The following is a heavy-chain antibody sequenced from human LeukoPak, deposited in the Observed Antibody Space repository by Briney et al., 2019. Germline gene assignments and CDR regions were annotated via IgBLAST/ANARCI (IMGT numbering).Heavy chain of an antibody. CDR1: GGTFSSYA. D-gene: IGHD3-22*01. CDR2: IIPIFGTA. J-gene: IGHJ4*02. Sequence: SVKVSCKASGGTFSSYAISWVRQAPGQGLEWMGRIIPIFGTANYAQKFQGRVTITTDESTSTAFMELSSLRSEDTAVYYCARQLGSNFPFDSSGYYDYWGQGTLVTVSS. V-gene: IGHV1-69*05. CDR3: ARQLGSNFPFDSSGYYDY.